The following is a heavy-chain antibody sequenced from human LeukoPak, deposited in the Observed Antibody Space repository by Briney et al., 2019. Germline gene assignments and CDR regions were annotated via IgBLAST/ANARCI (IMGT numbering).Heavy chain of an antibody. CDR3: ARDATTTDPNWFDP. CDR2: IYYDGST. CDR1: GASISSYY. V-gene: IGHV4-59*01. J-gene: IGHJ5*02. Sequence: SETLSLTCTVSGASISSYYWIWIRQPQGKGLEWIGHIYYDGSTNYNPSLKSRVTISVDTSKNQFSLSLSSVTAADTAVYYCARDATTTDPNWFDPWGQGTLVTVSS. D-gene: IGHD1-26*01.